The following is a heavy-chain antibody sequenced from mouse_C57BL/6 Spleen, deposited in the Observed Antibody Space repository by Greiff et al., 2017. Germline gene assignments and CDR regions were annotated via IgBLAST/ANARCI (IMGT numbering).Heavy chain of an antibody. CDR3: TVYDYDGQFAY. J-gene: IGHJ3*01. V-gene: IGHV1-15*01. CDR1: GYTFTDYE. CDR2: IDPETGGT. Sequence: QVHVKQSGAELVRPGASVTLSCKASGYTFTDYEMHWVKQTPVHGLEWIGAIDPETGGTAYNQKFKGKAILTADKSSSTAYMELRSLTSEDSAVYYCTVYDYDGQFAYWGQGTLVTVSA. D-gene: IGHD2-4*01.